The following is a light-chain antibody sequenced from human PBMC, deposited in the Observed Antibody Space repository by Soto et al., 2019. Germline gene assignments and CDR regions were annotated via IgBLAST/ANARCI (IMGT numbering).Light chain of an antibody. CDR3: VAWDDSLNGHV. J-gene: IGLJ1*01. V-gene: IGLV1-44*01. Sequence: QSALTQPPSASGTPGQRVTISCSGGSSNMGTNTVSWYQQVPGTAPKVLIYVNDQRPSGVPGRFSGSNSGTSASLAISGLQPEDVADDYSVAWDDSLNGHVFGTGTKVTVL. CDR1: SSNMGTNT. CDR2: VND.